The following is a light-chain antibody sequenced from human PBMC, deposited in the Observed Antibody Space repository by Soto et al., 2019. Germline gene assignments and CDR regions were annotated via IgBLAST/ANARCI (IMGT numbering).Light chain of an antibody. CDR3: QQYNDSFPYA. Sequence: DIQMTQSPSTLSASVGDRVTITCRASQSISRWLAWYQQKPGAAPKLLIYEASTLESGVPSRFSGSRSGIEFTLPVSSLQPDDFATYYCQQYNDSFPYAFGQGTQLEIK. J-gene: IGKJ2*01. CDR1: QSISRW. CDR2: EAS. V-gene: IGKV1-5*03.